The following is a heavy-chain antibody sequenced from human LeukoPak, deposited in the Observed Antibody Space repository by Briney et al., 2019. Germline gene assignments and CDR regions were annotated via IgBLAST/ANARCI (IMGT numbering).Heavy chain of an antibody. CDR3: ARDWPTYGTHLN. V-gene: IGHV3-13*04. Sequence: GGSLRLSCAASGFTFTNYDMHWVRQATGKGLEWVSSIGTAGDTYYLGSVKGRFTISRENAKNSLYLQMDSLRAGDTAVYYCARDWPTYGTHLNWGQGTLVTVSS. CDR2: IGTAGDT. D-gene: IGHD1-14*01. J-gene: IGHJ4*02. CDR1: GFTFTNYD.